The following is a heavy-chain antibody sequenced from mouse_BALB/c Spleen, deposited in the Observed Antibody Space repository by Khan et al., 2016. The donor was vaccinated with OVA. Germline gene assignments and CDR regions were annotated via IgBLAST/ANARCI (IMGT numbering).Heavy chain of an antibody. CDR2: IRYSGST. D-gene: IGHD3-3*01. V-gene: IGHV3-1*02. CDR1: GYSITSGYG. CDR3: ARTARIKY. Sequence: DVKLQESGPGLVKPSQSLSLTCTVTGYSITSGYGWNWIRQFPGNKLEWVGYIRYSGSTNYNPSLKSRLSITRDKSKNQFFLQLNSVTTEDTATYYCARTARIKYWGQGTTLTVSS. J-gene: IGHJ2*01.